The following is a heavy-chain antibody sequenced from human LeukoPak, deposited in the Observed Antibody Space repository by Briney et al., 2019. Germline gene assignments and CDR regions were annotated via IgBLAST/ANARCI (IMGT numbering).Heavy chain of an antibody. V-gene: IGHV5-51*01. J-gene: IGHJ3*02. Sequence: GESLKISCKTLAYSFTSYWIGWVRQMPGKGPEWIGIINPGDSETRYNPSFQGHVAISADTSISTAHLQWTSLQDSDTAIYYCASVGYDTSGYDAFDIWGQGTRVTVSS. CDR1: AYSFTSYW. CDR3: ASVGYDTSGYDAFDI. D-gene: IGHD3-22*01. CDR2: INPGDSET.